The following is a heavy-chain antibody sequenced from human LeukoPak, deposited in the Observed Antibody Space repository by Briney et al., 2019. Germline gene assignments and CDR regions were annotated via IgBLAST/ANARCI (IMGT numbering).Heavy chain of an antibody. CDR3: AREDGRFLEWLFFDY. J-gene: IGHJ4*02. V-gene: IGHV1-46*01. CDR1: GYTLTELS. Sequence: ASVKVSCKVSGYTLTELSMHWVRQAPGQGLEWMGIINPSGGSTSYAQKFQGRVTMTRDTSTSTVYMELSSLRSEDTAVYYCAREDGRFLEWLFFDYWGQGTLVTVSS. CDR2: INPSGGST. D-gene: IGHD3-3*01.